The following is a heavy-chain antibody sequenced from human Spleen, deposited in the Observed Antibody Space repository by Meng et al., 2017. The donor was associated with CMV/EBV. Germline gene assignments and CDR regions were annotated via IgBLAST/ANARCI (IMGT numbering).Heavy chain of an antibody. D-gene: IGHD1-26*01. CDR2: INPDSGGT. V-gene: IGHV1-2*02. Sequence: ASVKVSCKASGYTFTGYYMHWVRQAPGQGLEWMGWINPDSGGTNYAQKFQGRVTMTRDTSISTAYMELSRLRSDDTAVYYCARGEKLSGRSYKPPPGDWGQGSLVTVSS. CDR3: ARGEKLSGRSYKPPPGD. CDR1: GYTFTGYY. J-gene: IGHJ4*02.